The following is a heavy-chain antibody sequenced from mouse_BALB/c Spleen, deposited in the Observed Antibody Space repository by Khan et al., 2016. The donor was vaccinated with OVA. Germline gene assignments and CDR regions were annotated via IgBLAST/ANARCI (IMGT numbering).Heavy chain of an antibody. CDR2: INSDGCNI. D-gene: IGHD1-3*01. V-gene: IGHV5-6*01. J-gene: IGHJ3*01. CDR1: GFTFTAYG. CDR3: ASNLSESFAY. Sequence: VQLVESGADLVRPGGSLKLSCTASGFTFTAYGISWVRQSPGKGLEWVATINSDGCNIYYPDRFKGRVIITADNANNTLYMQISSLTSEDSAVYFCASNLSESFAYWGQGTSVTVSA.